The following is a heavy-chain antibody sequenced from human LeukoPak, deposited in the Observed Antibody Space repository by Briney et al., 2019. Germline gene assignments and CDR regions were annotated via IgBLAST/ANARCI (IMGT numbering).Heavy chain of an antibody. CDR2: INHSGST. Sequence: PSETLSLTCAVYGGSFSGYYWSWIRQPPGKGLEWIGEINHSGSTNYNPSLKSRVTISVDTSKNQFSLKLSSVTAADTAVYYCVRGGDIVVVPAATPGNNWFDPWGQGTLVTVSS. CDR1: GGSFSGYY. J-gene: IGHJ5*02. D-gene: IGHD2-2*02. CDR3: VRGGDIVVVPAATPGNNWFDP. V-gene: IGHV4-34*01.